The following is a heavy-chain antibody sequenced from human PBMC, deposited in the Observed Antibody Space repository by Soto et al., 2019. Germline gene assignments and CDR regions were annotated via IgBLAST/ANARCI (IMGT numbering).Heavy chain of an antibody. CDR1: GYTFTDYY. J-gene: IGHJ5*02. CDR3: ARDLLGYCSTTNCPMGDFWLAP. Sequence: GASVKVSCKASGYTFTDYYMHWVRQAPGHGLEWMGIINPSIGRTRYAQSFQGRVTMTRDTSTSTVYMELSSLRSEDTAVYYCARDLLGYCSTTNCPMGDFWLAPWGQGTLATVSS. CDR2: INPSIGRT. D-gene: IGHD2-2*01. V-gene: IGHV1-46*03.